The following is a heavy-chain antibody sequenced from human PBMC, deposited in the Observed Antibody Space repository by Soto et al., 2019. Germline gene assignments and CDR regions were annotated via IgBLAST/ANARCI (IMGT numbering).Heavy chain of an antibody. J-gene: IGHJ5*02. CDR1: GFTFSSYG. V-gene: IGHV3-33*01. Sequence: PGGSLILSCAASGFTFSSYGMHWVRQAPGKGLEWVAVIWYDGSNKYYADSVKGRFTISRDNSKNTLYLQMNSLRAEDTAVYYCARDGSEEQLANWFDPWGQGTLVTVSS. CDR2: IWYDGSNK. CDR3: ARDGSEEQLANWFDP. D-gene: IGHD6-6*01.